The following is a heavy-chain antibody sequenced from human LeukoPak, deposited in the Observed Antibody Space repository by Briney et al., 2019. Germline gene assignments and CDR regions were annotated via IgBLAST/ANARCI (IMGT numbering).Heavy chain of an antibody. Sequence: KTSETLSLTCTVSGGSITIGDYYWSWIRQPPGKGLEWIGYIYYSGSAYYNPSLKSRITISVDTSKNQFSLKLSSVTAADTAVYYCARDTSGYDDYWGQGTLVTVSS. CDR1: GGSITIGDYY. CDR3: ARDTSGYDDY. CDR2: IYYSGSA. J-gene: IGHJ4*02. D-gene: IGHD3-22*01. V-gene: IGHV4-30-4*01.